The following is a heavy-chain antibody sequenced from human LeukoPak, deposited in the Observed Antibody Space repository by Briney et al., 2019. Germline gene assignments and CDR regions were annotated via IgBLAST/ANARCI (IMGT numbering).Heavy chain of an antibody. V-gene: IGHV1-69*06. Sequence: ASVKVSCKASGGTFSNYAISWVRQAPGQGLEWMGGIIPIFGTANYAQKFQGRVTITADKSTSTAYMELSSLRSEDTAVYYCARGHEGYYYYYMDVWGKGTTVTVSS. CDR3: ARGHEGYYYYYMDV. CDR2: IIPIFGTA. CDR1: GGTFSNYA. J-gene: IGHJ6*03.